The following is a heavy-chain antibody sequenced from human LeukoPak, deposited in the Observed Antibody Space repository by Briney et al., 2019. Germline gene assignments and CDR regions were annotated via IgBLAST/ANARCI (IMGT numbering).Heavy chain of an antibody. V-gene: IGHV4-34*01. CDR3: ASVELATTNLDY. D-gene: IGHD1-1*01. Sequence: SETLSLTCAVYGGSFSGHYWSWIRQPPGKGLEWIGEINHSGSTNYNPSLKSRVTISVDTSKNEFSLKVNSVSAADTAVYYCASVELATTNLDYWGQGTLVTVSS. CDR2: INHSGST. J-gene: IGHJ4*02. CDR1: GGSFSGHY.